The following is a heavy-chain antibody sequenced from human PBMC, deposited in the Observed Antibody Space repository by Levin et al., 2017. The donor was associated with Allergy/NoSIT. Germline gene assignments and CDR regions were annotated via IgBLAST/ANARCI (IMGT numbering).Heavy chain of an antibody. CDR3: ARGGYSSGWLSGYFDY. CDR2: INHSGST. D-gene: IGHD6-19*01. Sequence: GSLRLSCAVYGGSFSGYYWSWIRQPPGKGLEWIGEINHSGSTNYNPSLKSRVTISVDTSKNQFSLKLSSVTAADTAVYYCARGGYSSGWLSGYFDYWGQGTLVTVSS. CDR1: GGSFSGYY. V-gene: IGHV4-34*01. J-gene: IGHJ4*02.